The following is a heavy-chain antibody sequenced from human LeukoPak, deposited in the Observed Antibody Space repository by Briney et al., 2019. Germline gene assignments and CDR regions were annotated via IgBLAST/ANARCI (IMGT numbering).Heavy chain of an antibody. V-gene: IGHV4-34*01. CDR2: KNHSGST. CDR1: GGSFSGYY. CDR3: ARDRAYGSGKYWFDP. D-gene: IGHD3-10*01. J-gene: IGHJ5*02. Sequence: PSETLSLTCALYGGSFSGYYWSWIRHPPGKGLECIGEKNHSGSTNYNPSLTSRVTISVDTSKNQFSLKLSSVTAADTAVYYCARDRAYGSGKYWFDPWGQGTLVTVSS.